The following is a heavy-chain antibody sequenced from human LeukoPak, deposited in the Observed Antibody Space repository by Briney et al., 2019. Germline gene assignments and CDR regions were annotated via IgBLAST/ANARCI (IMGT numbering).Heavy chain of an antibody. CDR2: IYTSGST. D-gene: IGHD1-26*01. V-gene: IGHV4-4*07. CDR3: ARGSWWEPTSMFDY. Sequence: SETLSLTCTVSGGFISSYYWSWIRQPAGKGLEWIGRIYTSGSTNYNPSLKSRVTMSVDTSKNQFSLKLSSVTAADTAVYYCARGSWWEPTSMFDYWGQRTLVTVSS. J-gene: IGHJ4*02. CDR1: GGFISSYY.